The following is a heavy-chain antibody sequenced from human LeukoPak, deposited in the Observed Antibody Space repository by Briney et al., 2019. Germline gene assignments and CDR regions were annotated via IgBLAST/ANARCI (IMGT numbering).Heavy chain of an antibody. J-gene: IGHJ4*02. D-gene: IGHD6-13*01. Sequence: GSLRLSCAASGFTFSSYGMHWVRQAPGKGLEWVAVIWYDGSNKYYADSVKGRFTISRDNSKNTLYLQMTILRVEDTALYYCARDRWQQLVSPLEWGQGTLVTVSS. CDR1: GFTFSSYG. CDR3: ARDRWQQLVSPLE. V-gene: IGHV3-33*01. CDR2: IWYDGSNK.